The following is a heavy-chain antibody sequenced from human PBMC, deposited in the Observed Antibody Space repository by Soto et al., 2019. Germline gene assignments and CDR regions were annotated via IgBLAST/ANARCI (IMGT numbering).Heavy chain of an antibody. Sequence: SETLSLTCTVSGGSISSYYWSWIRQPPGKGLEWIGYIYYSGSTNYNPSLKSRVTISVDTPKNQFSLKLSSVTAADTAVYYCARSGYSYGPNPLLYWGQGTLVTVSS. V-gene: IGHV4-59*01. CDR3: ARSGYSYGPNPLLY. D-gene: IGHD5-18*01. CDR2: IYYSGST. J-gene: IGHJ4*02. CDR1: GGSISSYY.